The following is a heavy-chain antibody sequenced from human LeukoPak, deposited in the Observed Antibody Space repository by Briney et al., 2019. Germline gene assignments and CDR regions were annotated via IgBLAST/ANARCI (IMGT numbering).Heavy chain of an antibody. CDR1: GFTFSSYA. Sequence: GESLRLSCAASGFTFSSYAMSWVRQAPGKGLEWVSAISGSGGSTYYADSVKGRFTISRDNSKNTLYLQMNSLRAEDTAVYYCAKDLHWESIAVAGGKLDPWGQGTLVTVSS. V-gene: IGHV3-23*01. CDR3: AKDLHWESIAVAGGKLDP. D-gene: IGHD6-19*01. CDR2: ISGSGGST. J-gene: IGHJ5*02.